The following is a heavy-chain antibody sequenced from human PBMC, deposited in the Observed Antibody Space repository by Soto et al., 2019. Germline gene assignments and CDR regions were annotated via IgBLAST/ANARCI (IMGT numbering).Heavy chain of an antibody. CDR3: ARGDGRVLVSMIVLVTTTFDP. D-gene: IGHD2-21*02. J-gene: IGHJ5*02. V-gene: IGHV4-31*03. CDR2: IYYSGST. CDR1: GGSISSSGYY. Sequence: SETLSLTCTVSGGSISSSGYYWSWIRQYPGKGLEWIGYIYYSGSTYYNPSLKSRITISIDTSKNQFSLKLSSVTAADTAVYYCARGDGRVLVSMIVLVTTTFDPWGQGTLVTVSS.